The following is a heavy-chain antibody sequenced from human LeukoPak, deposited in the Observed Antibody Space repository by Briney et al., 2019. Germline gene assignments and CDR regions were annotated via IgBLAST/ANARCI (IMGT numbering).Heavy chain of an antibody. V-gene: IGHV3-23*01. Sequence: GGSLRLSCAASGFTFSNYAMNWVRQAPEKGLEWVSTIHGGGDVTYYADSVKGRFTISRDNSRNTLYLQMNSLRAEDTAEYYCAKGAVYDYGDLRGYFDYWGQGTLVTVSS. CDR2: IHGGGDVT. CDR1: GFTFSNYA. D-gene: IGHD4-17*01. J-gene: IGHJ4*02. CDR3: AKGAVYDYGDLRGYFDY.